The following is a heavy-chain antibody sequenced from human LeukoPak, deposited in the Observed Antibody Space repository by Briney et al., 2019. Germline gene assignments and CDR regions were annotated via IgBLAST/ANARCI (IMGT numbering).Heavy chain of an antibody. D-gene: IGHD1-26*01. CDR1: GFTFSSYA. J-gene: IGHJ3*02. Sequence: GGSLRLSCAASGFTFSSYAMHWVRQAPGKGLEWVAVISYDGSNKYYADSVKGRFTISRDNAKNSLYLQMNSLKSEDTALYYCAKTVRFAVGATPWAFDIWGQGTMVTVSS. CDR3: AKTVRFAVGATPWAFDI. V-gene: IGHV3-30-3*02. CDR2: ISYDGSNK.